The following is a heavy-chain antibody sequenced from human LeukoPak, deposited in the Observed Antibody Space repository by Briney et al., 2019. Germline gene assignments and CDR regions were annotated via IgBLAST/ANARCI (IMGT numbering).Heavy chain of an antibody. CDR1: GGSISSGGYY. V-gene: IGHV4-31*03. Sequence: SETLSLTCTVSGGSISSGGYYWSWIRQLPGKGLDWIGYIYSSGTTYYNPSLKSRVTMSVDTSKNQFSLKLISVTAADTAVYYCARQRDTDMALCDYWGQGTLVTVSS. J-gene: IGHJ4*02. D-gene: IGHD5-18*01. CDR3: ARQRDTDMALCDY. CDR2: IYSSGTT.